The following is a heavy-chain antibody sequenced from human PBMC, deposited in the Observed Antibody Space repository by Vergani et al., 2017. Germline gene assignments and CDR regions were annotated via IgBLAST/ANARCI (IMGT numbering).Heavy chain of an antibody. V-gene: IGHV3-23*01. D-gene: IGHD2-2*01. CDR1: GFTFSSYA. J-gene: IGHJ5*02. CDR3: AKAAIVVVPAAIAWFDP. Sequence: EVQLLESGGGLVQPGGSLRLSCAASGFTFSSYAMSWVRQAPGKGLEWVSAISGSGGSTYYADSVKGRFTLSRDNSKNTLYLQMNSLRAEDTAVYYCAKAAIVVVPAAIAWFDPWGQGTLVTVSS. CDR2: ISGSGGST.